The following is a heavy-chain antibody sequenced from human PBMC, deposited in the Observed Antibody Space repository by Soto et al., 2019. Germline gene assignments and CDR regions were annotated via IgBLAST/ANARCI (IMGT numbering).Heavy chain of an antibody. D-gene: IGHD3-22*01. Sequence: GGSLRLSCAASEFTFSNYAMSWVRQAPGKGLEWVSAISYGGGTTYYADSVKGRFTISRDNSKNILFLQMNSLRAEDTAVYYCAKNPGYYYDSTGYHFDYWGQGT. CDR1: EFTFSNYA. CDR2: ISYGGGTT. CDR3: AKNPGYYYDSTGYHFDY. J-gene: IGHJ4*02. V-gene: IGHV3-23*01.